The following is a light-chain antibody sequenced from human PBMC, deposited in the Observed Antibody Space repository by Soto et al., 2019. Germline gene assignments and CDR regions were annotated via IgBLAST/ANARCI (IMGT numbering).Light chain of an antibody. J-gene: IGKJ2*02. V-gene: IGKV3-15*01. CDR1: QSVSRF. CDR2: DTS. Sequence: EIVMTQSPATLSVSPGERVTLSCRASQSVSRFLAWYQQRPGQAPRLLIYDTSTRATGVPARFSGSGSGTEFSLPISSLQSEDFAVYYCHQYDNWPPCTFGQGTKLEVK. CDR3: HQYDNWPPCT.